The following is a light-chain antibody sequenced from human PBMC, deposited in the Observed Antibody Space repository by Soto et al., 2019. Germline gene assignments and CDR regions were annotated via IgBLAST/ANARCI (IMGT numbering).Light chain of an antibody. J-gene: IGKJ5*01. Sequence: EIVLTQSPGTLSLSPGERATLSCRASQGATSDDLAWYQQTPGQAPRLLIFGASNRATGIPDRFSGSGSGTDFTLTITRLEPDDFVVYYCQHYGSSPGTFGQGTRLDIK. V-gene: IGKV3-20*01. CDR1: QGATSDD. CDR2: GAS. CDR3: QHYGSSPGT.